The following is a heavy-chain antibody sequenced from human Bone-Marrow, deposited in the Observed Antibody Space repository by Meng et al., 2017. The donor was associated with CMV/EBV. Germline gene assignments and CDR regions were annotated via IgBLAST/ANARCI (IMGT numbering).Heavy chain of an antibody. CDR2: IYPGDSDT. J-gene: IGHJ4*02. CDR1: GYSFTSYW. D-gene: IGHD3-10*01. CDR3: ARHGMVRAGESLDY. Sequence: GGTLRLSCKGSGYSFTSYWIGWVRQMPGKGLEWMGLIYPGDSDTRYSPSFQGQVIISADKSSSTAHQQWSSLKASDTAMYYCARHGMVRAGESLDYWGQGTLVTVSS. V-gene: IGHV5-51*01.